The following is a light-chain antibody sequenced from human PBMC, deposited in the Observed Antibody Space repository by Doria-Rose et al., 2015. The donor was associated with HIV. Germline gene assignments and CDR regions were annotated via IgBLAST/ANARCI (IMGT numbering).Light chain of an antibody. CDR1: QNFSSTY. CDR3: HQYGTSWT. V-gene: IGKV3-20*01. Sequence: TQSPGTLSLSPGERATLSCRASQNFSSTYLAWYQQKPGQAPSLLIYDGSTRATGIPDRFSAGGSGTDFTLTINRLEPEDFALYYCHQYGTSWTFGQGTKVEI. CDR2: DGS. J-gene: IGKJ1*01.